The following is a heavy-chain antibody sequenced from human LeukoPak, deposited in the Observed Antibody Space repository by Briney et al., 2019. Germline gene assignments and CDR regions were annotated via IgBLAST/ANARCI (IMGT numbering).Heavy chain of an antibody. Sequence: ASVKVSCKAPGYTLTSYYMHWVRQAPGQGLEWVGIINPSGGTTSYAQKFQGRVTMTRDTSTSTVYMELSSLRSEDTAVFYCARAKEGSSWVFDYWGQGTLVTVSS. J-gene: IGHJ4*02. CDR1: GYTLTSYY. CDR3: ARAKEGSSWVFDY. CDR2: INPSGGTT. V-gene: IGHV1-46*01. D-gene: IGHD6-13*01.